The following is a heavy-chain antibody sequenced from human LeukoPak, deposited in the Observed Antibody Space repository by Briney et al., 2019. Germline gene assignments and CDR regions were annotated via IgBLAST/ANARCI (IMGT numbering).Heavy chain of an antibody. Sequence: GRSLRLSCAASGFTFSTYGMHWFRQAPGSGLEWVAVIWYDGSNTFYADSVQGRFTISRDNSKNTVYLQMNSLRVEDTAVYYCARDTTVGGPVTFDYWGQGALVTVSS. J-gene: IGHJ4*02. V-gene: IGHV3-33*01. CDR2: IWYDGSNT. CDR3: ARDTTVGGPVTFDY. D-gene: IGHD6-19*01. CDR1: GFTFSTYG.